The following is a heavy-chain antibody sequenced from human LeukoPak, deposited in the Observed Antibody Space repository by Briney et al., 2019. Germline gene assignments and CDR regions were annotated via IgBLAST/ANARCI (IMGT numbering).Heavy chain of an antibody. CDR1: GFTFSNHE. Sequence: PGGSLRLSCAASGFTFSNHEMNWVRQAPGKGLEWVSYISSSGGTIYYEDSVKGRFTISRDNAKNSLYLQMNSLRTEDTAVYYCAREPQYGGSYYFDYWGQGTLVTVSS. CDR2: ISSSGGTI. CDR3: AREPQYGGSYYFDY. J-gene: IGHJ4*02. D-gene: IGHD1-26*01. V-gene: IGHV3-48*03.